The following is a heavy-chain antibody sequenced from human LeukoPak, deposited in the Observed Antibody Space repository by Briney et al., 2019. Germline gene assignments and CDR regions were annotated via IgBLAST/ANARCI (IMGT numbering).Heavy chain of an antibody. CDR1: GYTFTSSA. Sequence: ASVKVSCKASGYTFTSSAINWVRQAPGQGLEWLGWISAYNGNTNYAQRLQGRVTMTTDRSTSTAYMELRSLTYDDTAVYFCARGAYDFWSAYYSSGYFDYWGQGTLVTVSS. D-gene: IGHD3-3*01. J-gene: IGHJ4*02. CDR3: ARGAYDFWSAYYSSGYFDY. V-gene: IGHV1-18*01. CDR2: ISAYNGNT.